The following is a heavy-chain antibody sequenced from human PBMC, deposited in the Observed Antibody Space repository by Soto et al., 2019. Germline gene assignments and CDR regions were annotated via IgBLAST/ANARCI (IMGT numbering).Heavy chain of an antibody. J-gene: IGHJ6*02. V-gene: IGHV3-30-3*01. D-gene: IGHD5-12*01. Sequence: LRLSCAACGFTFSSYAMHWVRQAPGKGLEWVAVISYDGSNKYYADSVKGRFTISRDNSKNTLYLQMNSLRAEDTAVYYCARDRPYSGYDWESYYYYYGMDVWGHGTTGTVSS. CDR1: GFTFSSYA. CDR2: ISYDGSNK. CDR3: ARDRPYSGYDWESYYYYYGMDV.